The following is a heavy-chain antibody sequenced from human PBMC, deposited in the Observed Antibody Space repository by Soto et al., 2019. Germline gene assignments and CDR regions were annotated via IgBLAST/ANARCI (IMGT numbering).Heavy chain of an antibody. D-gene: IGHD6-13*01. CDR1: GYTFTSYD. J-gene: IGHJ6*03. Sequence: GASVKVSCKASGYTFTSYDINWVRQATGQGLEWMGWMNPNSGNTGYAQKFQGRVTMTRNTSISTAYMELSSLRSEDTAVYYCARDRGAAAGNYYYYMDVWGKGTTVTVSS. CDR2: MNPNSGNT. V-gene: IGHV1-8*01. CDR3: ARDRGAAAGNYYYYMDV.